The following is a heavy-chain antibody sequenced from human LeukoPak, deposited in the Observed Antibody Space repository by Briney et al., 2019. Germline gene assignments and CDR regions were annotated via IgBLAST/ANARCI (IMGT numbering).Heavy chain of an antibody. CDR1: GGSFTAYY. J-gene: IGHJ4*02. V-gene: IGHV4-34*01. CDR3: ARQRSSGWSSSIDS. CDR2: ITHTGNT. Sequence: SETLSLTCAVYGGSFTAYYWSWIRQPPGKGLEWIGEITHTGNTNYNPSLKSRVTISLDTSRNQFSLKVTSVTAADTAVYYCARQRSSGWSSSIDSWGQGTLVTVSS. D-gene: IGHD6-19*01.